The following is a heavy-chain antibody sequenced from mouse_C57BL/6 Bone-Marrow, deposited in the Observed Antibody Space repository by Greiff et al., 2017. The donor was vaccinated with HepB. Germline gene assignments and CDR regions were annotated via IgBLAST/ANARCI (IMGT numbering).Heavy chain of an antibody. CDR3: ARGNYDYDEGPLGY. D-gene: IGHD2-4*01. Sequence: EVQRVESGGGLVKPGGSLKLSCAASGFTFSDYGMHWVRQAPEKGLEWVAYISSGSSTIYYADTVKGRFTISRDNAKNTLFLQMTSLRSEDTAMYYCARGNYDYDEGPLGYWGQGTSVTVSS. CDR1: GFTFSDYG. J-gene: IGHJ4*01. V-gene: IGHV5-17*01. CDR2: ISSGSSTI.